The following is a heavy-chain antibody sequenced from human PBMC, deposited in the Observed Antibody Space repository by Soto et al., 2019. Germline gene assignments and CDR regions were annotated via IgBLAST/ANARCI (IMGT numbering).Heavy chain of an antibody. CDR3: ARDWSY. CDR1: GGSLSSNY. CDR2: INTSGSS. V-gene: IGHV4-4*07. J-gene: IGHJ4*02. Sequence: SETLSLTCIVSGGSLSSNYWSWVRRPAGKGLEWIGRINTSGSSSYNPSLKSRVTMSVDTSKNQFSLNLNSVTAADTAIYYCARDWSYWGRGXLVTVYS.